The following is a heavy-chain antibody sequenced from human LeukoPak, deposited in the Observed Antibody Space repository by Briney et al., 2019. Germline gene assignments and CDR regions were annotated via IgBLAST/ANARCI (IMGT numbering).Heavy chain of an antibody. CDR3: GRQGYTASYYFVDY. CDR1: RGSINSYF. Sequence: PSETLSLTCTVSRGSINSYFWGWVRQAPGKGLEWIGRIYSMGTTHYNPSLKSRVTMSIDTSTNQFSLNLRSVTAADTAMYYCGRQGYTASYYFVDYWSRGTLVVVS. CDR2: IYSMGTT. D-gene: IGHD1-26*01. V-gene: IGHV4-4*07. J-gene: IGHJ4*02.